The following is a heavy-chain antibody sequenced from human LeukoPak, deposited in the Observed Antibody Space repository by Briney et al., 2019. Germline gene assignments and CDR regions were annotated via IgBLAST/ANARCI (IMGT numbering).Heavy chain of an antibody. CDR2: INPNRGGT. V-gene: IGHV1-8*02. J-gene: IGHJ4*02. CDR3: ARGYSSSWHSNVYFDY. D-gene: IGHD6-13*01. CDR1: GYTFTGYY. Sequence: ASVKVSRKASGYTFTGYYMHWVGQAPGQGLEGMGRINPNRGGTGYAQKFQGRVTMTRNTSISTAYMELSSLKYEDTAVYYCARGYSSSWHSNVYFDYWGQGTLVTVSS.